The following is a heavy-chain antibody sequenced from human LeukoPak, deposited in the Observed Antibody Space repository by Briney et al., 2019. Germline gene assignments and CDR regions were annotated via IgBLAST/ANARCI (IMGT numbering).Heavy chain of an antibody. CDR1: GGSISSGGYY. CDR2: IYSTGST. Sequence: SETLSLTCTVSGGSISSGGYYWSWIRQPAGKGLEYLGRIYSTGSTNYNPSLRSRVTISVDTSKNHFSLKLSSVTAADTAVYYCARDHEERNVWGKGTTVTVSS. V-gene: IGHV4-61*02. CDR3: ARDHEERNV. D-gene: IGHD1-1*01. J-gene: IGHJ6*04.